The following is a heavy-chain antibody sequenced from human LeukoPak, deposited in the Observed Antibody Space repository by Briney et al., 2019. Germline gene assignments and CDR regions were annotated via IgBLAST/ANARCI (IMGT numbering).Heavy chain of an antibody. D-gene: IGHD3-10*01. Sequence: GASVKVSCKASGYTFTSYYMHWVRQAPGQGLEWMGIINLSGGSTSYAQKFQGRVTMTRDMSTSTVYMELSSLRSEDTAVHYCARDPKAHLLWFGELLLSPYYYYMDVWGKGTTVTVSS. V-gene: IGHV1-46*01. CDR2: INLSGGST. CDR3: ARDPKAHLLWFGELLLSPYYYYMDV. CDR1: GYTFTSYY. J-gene: IGHJ6*03.